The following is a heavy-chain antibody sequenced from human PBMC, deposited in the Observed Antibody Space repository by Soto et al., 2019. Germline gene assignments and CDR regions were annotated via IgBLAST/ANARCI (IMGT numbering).Heavy chain of an antibody. CDR3: TRDPYGMDV. CDR1: GFPVSSYS. CDR2: ISISSSTI. Sequence: HPGWSLRLSCAASGFPVSSYSMIWVRQAPGKGLEWVSYISISSSTIYYADSVKGRFTISRDNAKNSLYLQMNSLRDEDTAVYYCTRDPYGMDVWGQGTTVTVSS. J-gene: IGHJ6*02. V-gene: IGHV3-48*02.